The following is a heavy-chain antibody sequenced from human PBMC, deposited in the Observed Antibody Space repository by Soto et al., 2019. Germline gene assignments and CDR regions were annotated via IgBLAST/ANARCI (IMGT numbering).Heavy chain of an antibody. CDR3: AIDPPETPSDY. V-gene: IGHV1-18*01. CDR2: ISAKNGDT. Sequence: QVQLVQSGADVKKPGASVRVSCKASGYTFTDYGITWVRQAPGQGLEWMGWISAKNGDTNLAQKFRGRVTLTTDTSTGTAYMDLRSLTPDDTAVYYCAIDPPETPSDYWGQGTLVTVSS. CDR1: GYTFTDYG. J-gene: IGHJ4*02.